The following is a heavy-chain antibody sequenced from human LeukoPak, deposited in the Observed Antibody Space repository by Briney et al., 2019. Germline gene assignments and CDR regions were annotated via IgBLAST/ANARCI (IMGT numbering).Heavy chain of an antibody. J-gene: IGHJ4*02. CDR2: ISGSGGST. CDR1: GFTVSRYE. Sequence: GGSLRLSCAASGFTVSRYEMNWVRQAPGKGLEWASAISGSGGSTYYADSVKGRFTISRDNSKNTLYLQMNSLRAEDTAVYYCAKAVILGYSSSWTFDYWGQGTLVTVSS. CDR3: AKAVILGYSSSWTFDY. V-gene: IGHV3-23*01. D-gene: IGHD6-13*01.